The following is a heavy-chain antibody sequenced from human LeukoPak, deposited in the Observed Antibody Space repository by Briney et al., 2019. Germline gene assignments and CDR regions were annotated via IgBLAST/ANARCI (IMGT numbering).Heavy chain of an antibody. CDR2: IWYDGTNK. CDR3: ARDLNTGMDV. Sequence: PGGSLRLSCAASGFTFSSYGMHWVRQAPGKGLEWVAVIWYDGTNKYYAESVKGRFTISRDNARNLLFLQMDSLRAEDTAVYYCARDLNTGMDVWGRGTTVTVSS. D-gene: IGHD2/OR15-2a*01. J-gene: IGHJ6*02. V-gene: IGHV3-33*01. CDR1: GFTFSSYG.